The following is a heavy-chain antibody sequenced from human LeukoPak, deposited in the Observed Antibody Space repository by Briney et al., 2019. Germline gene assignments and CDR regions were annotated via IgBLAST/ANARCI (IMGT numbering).Heavy chain of an antibody. J-gene: IGHJ4*02. CDR3: ARVENPHYFDY. CDR2: IKQDGSEK. Sequence: GGSLRLSCAASGFSFSSYWMSWVRQAPGKGLEWVANIKQDGSEKYYVDSVKGRFTISRDNAKNSLYLQMNSPRAEDTAVYYCARVENPHYFDYWGQGTLVTVYS. D-gene: IGHD1-1*01. CDR1: GFSFSSYW. V-gene: IGHV3-7*05.